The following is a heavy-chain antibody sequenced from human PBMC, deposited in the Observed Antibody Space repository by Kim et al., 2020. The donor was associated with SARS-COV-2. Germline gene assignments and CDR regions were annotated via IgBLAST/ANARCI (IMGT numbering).Heavy chain of an antibody. CDR3: AKDIGGPGIAVTYGMDV. CDR1: GFTFGDYA. D-gene: IGHD6-19*01. CDR2: ISWNSGSI. V-gene: IGHV3-9*01. J-gene: IGHJ6*02. Sequence: GGSLRLSCAASGFTFGDYAMHWVRQAPGKGLEWVSGISWNSGSIGYADSVKGRFTISRDNAKNSLYLQMNSLRAEDTALYYCAKDIGGPGIAVTYGMDVWGQGTTVTVSS.